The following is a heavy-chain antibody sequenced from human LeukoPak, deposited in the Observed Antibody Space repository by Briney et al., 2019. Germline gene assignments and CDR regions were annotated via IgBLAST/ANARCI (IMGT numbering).Heavy chain of an antibody. J-gene: IGHJ4*02. D-gene: IGHD3-9*01. V-gene: IGHV4-59*08. CDR3: ARHVWLQPFDY. Sequence: SETLSLTCSVSGGSMNSYYWSWIRQSPGKGLEWIGYIYYSGSTNYNPSLKSRVTISVGTSKNQFSLKLSSVTAADTAVYYCARHVWLQPFDYWGQGTLVTVSS. CDR2: IYYSGST. CDR1: GGSMNSYY.